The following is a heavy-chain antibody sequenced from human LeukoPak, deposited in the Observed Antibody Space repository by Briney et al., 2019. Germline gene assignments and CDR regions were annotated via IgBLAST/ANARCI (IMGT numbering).Heavy chain of an antibody. J-gene: IGHJ4*02. V-gene: IGHV3-7*03. CDR3: ARHPNSNWDY. Sequence: PGGSLRLSCAASGFTFRNYWMSWDRQVPGKGLEWVVNINEGGNEKNYVDSVKGRFTASRDNAQNSLYLQMNSLRVEDTAVYYCARHPNSNWDYWGQGTLVTVSS. CDR1: GFTFRNYW. D-gene: IGHD6-13*01. CDR2: INEGGNEK.